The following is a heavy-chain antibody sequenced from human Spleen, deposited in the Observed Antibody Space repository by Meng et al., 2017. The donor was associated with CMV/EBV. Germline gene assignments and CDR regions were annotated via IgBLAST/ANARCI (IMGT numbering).Heavy chain of an antibody. J-gene: IGHJ3*02. Sequence: ASVKVSCKASGCTFTNYRMHWVRQAPGQRLEWMGLSNGGNGNTKYSQAFQGRVTITRDTSTTTAYMELSSLRSEDMAVYYCARDARGLEMATITGAFDIWGQGTMVTVSS. CDR1: GCTFTNYR. CDR3: ARDARGLEMATITGAFDI. CDR2: SNGGNGNT. V-gene: IGHV1-3*02. D-gene: IGHD5-24*01.